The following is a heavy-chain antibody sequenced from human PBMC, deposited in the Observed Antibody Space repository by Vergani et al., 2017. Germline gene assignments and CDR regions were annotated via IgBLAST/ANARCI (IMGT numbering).Heavy chain of an antibody. CDR2: INPSGGST. V-gene: IGHV1-46*01. CDR1: GYTFTSYG. J-gene: IGHJ5*02. CDR3: ARDPRLWLRGPIGAWFDP. D-gene: IGHD3-10*01. Sequence: QVQLVQSGAEVKKPGASVKVSCKASGYTFTSYGISWVRQAPGQGLEWMGIINPSGGSTSYAQKFQGRVTMTRDTSTSTVYMELSSLRSEDTAVYYCARDPRLWLRGPIGAWFDPWGQGTLVTVSS.